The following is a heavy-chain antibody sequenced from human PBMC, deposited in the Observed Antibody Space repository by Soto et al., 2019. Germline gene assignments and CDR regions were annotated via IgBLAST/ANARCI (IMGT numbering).Heavy chain of an antibody. Sequence: PGGSLRLSCAASGFTVSSNYMSWVRQAPGKGLEWVSVIYSGGSTYYADSVKGRFTISRDNSKNTLYLQMNSLRAEDTAVYYCARVGITMVRGVISPTCFDYWGQGTLVTVSS. CDR3: ARVGITMVRGVISPTCFDY. CDR1: GFTVSSNY. V-gene: IGHV3-53*01. D-gene: IGHD3-10*01. CDR2: IYSGGST. J-gene: IGHJ4*02.